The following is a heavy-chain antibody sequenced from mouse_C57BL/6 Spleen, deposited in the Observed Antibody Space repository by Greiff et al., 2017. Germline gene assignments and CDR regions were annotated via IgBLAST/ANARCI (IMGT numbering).Heavy chain of an antibody. D-gene: IGHD1-1*01. V-gene: IGHV1-78*01. CDR3: ARRDYYDSRGFDY. CDR2: IYPRDGNT. J-gene: IGHJ2*01. CDR1: GYTFTDPT. Sequence: VQLQQSDAELVKPGASVKISCKVSGYTFTDPTIHWMKQRPEQGLEWIGYIYPRDGNTKYNGKFKGKATLTADKSSSTAYMQLNSLTSEDSAVYFCARRDYYDSRGFDYWGQGTTLTVSS.